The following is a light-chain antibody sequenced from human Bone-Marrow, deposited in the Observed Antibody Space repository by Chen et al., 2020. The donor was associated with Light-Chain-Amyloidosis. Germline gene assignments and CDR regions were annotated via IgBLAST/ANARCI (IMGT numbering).Light chain of an antibody. CDR2: GSS. J-gene: IGKJ4*01. CDR1: QTISSNY. V-gene: IGKV3-20*01. Sequence: EIVLTQSPGTLSLSPGEGANLSCRASQTISSNYLTWYQQKFGQAPRLLIYGSSSRATGIPDRFTGSGSETDFTLNINILEPEDFAMYYCQQYGTSPLTFGGGNKVEIK. CDR3: QQYGTSPLT.